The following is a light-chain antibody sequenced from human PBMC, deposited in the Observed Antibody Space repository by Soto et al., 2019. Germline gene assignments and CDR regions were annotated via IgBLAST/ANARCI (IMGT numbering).Light chain of an antibody. CDR2: AAS. V-gene: IGKV1-12*02. CDR3: QQANSFPFT. Sequence: DIQMTQSPSSVSASIGDRVTITCRASQIIGSWLAWYQQKPGKAPTLLIYAASSLQSGVPSRFSGSGSGTEFALNITSLQAEDSATYYGQQANSFPFTVGRGTKVHIK. CDR1: QIIGSW. J-gene: IGKJ3*01.